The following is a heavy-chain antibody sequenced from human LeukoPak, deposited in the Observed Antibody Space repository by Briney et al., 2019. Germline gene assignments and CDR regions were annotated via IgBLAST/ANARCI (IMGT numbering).Heavy chain of an antibody. CDR3: AKYYYGSGSYYNTLDY. CDR2: IRGSGGRT. J-gene: IGHJ4*02. D-gene: IGHD3-10*01. V-gene: IGHV3-23*01. CDR1: GFTFSSYA. Sequence: GGSLRLSCAASGFTFSSYAMSWVRQAPGKGLEWVSAIRGSGGRTYYADSVKGRFTISRDHSKNTLYLQMNSLRAEDTAVYYCAKYYYGSGSYYNTLDYWGQGTLVTVSS.